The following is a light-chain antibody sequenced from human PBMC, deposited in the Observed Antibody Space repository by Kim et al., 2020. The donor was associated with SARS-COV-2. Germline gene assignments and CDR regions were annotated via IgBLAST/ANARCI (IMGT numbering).Light chain of an antibody. CDR3: VAWDDSLNGSV. J-gene: IGLJ3*02. CDR1: RTNIGSNV. Sequence: QSVLTQPPSASGTPGQRVTISCSGSRTNIGSNVVNWYQQLPGTAPKLLMYSNDYRPSGVPDRFSGSKSGTSASLAISGLQSEDEADYYCVAWDDSLNGSVFGGGTQLTVL. V-gene: IGLV1-44*01. CDR2: SND.